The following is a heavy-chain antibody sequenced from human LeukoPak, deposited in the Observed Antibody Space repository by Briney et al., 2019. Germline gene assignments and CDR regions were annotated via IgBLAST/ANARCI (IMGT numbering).Heavy chain of an antibody. CDR1: GDSIGSSTYY. J-gene: IGHJ4*02. D-gene: IGHD6-19*01. Sequence: SETLSLTCTVSGDSIGSSTYYWGWIRQPPGKGLEWIGSIYYSGSTYYNPSLKSRVTISVDTSKNQFSLKLSSVTAADTAVYYCARDNSSGWLIFDYWGQGTLVTVSS. CDR2: IYYSGST. V-gene: IGHV4-39*07. CDR3: ARDNSSGWLIFDY.